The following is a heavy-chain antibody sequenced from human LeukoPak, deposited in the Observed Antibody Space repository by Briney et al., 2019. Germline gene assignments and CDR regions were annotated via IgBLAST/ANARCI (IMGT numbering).Heavy chain of an antibody. CDR3: ARVRGWDIVVVPAAMDGWFDP. D-gene: IGHD2-2*01. CDR2: ISGYNGDT. CDR1: GFIFTQYG. Sequence: ASVKVSCKASGFIFTQYGISWVRQPPAQGLEWVGWISGYNGDTNYAQKLQGRVTMTTDTSTTTAYMELMSLRSDDTAVYYCARVRGWDIVVVPAAMDGWFDPWGQGTLVTVSS. J-gene: IGHJ5*02. V-gene: IGHV1-18*01.